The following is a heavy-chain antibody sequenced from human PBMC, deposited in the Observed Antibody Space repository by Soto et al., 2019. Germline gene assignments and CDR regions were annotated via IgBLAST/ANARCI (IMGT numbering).Heavy chain of an antibody. D-gene: IGHD1-20*01. CDR2: IIPIFGTA. CDR1: GGTFSSYA. Sequence: GASVKVSCKASGGTFSSYASSWVRQAPGQGLEWMGGIIPIFGTANYAQKFQGRVTITADESTSTAYMELSSLRSEDTAVYYCARVRITGTPIGSRFDPWGQGTLVTVSS. J-gene: IGHJ5*02. V-gene: IGHV1-69*13. CDR3: ARVRITGTPIGSRFDP.